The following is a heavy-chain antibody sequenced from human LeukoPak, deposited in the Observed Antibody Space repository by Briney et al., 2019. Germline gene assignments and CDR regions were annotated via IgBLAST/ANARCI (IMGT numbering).Heavy chain of an antibody. CDR3: ASALFFDWLFTYYYYCMDV. Sequence: RASVKVSCKASGYTFTSYDINWVREATGQGLEWMGWMNPNSGNTGSAQKFQGRVTMTRNTSITTDYMELSRLGSEDTAVYYCASALFFDWLFTYYYYCMDVWGKGTTVTVSS. CDR2: MNPNSGNT. D-gene: IGHD3-9*01. V-gene: IGHV1-8*01. J-gene: IGHJ6*03. CDR1: GYTFTSYD.